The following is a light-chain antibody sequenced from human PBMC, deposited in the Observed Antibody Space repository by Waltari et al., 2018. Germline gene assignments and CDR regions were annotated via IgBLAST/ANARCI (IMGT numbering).Light chain of an antibody. Sequence: EIVLTQSPGPLSLSPGDRATLPCRASQSVSSSYLAWYQQKPGQAPRLLIYGASSRATGIPDRFSGSGSGTDFTLTISRLEPEDFAVYYCQQYGSSLYTFGQGTKLEIK. CDR1: QSVSSSY. V-gene: IGKV3-20*01. J-gene: IGKJ2*01. CDR2: GAS. CDR3: QQYGSSLYT.